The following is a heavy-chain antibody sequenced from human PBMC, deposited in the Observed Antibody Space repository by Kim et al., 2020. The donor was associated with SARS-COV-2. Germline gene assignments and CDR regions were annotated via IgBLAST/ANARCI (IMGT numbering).Heavy chain of an antibody. Sequence: GESLKISCKGSGYSFTSYWISWVRQMPGKGLEWMGRIDPSDSYTNYSPSFQGHVTISADKSISTAYLQWSSLKASDTAMYYCARVHIAVADQDNWFDPWGQGTMVTVSS. CDR1: GYSFTSYW. J-gene: IGHJ5*02. CDR2: IDPSDSYT. V-gene: IGHV5-10-1*01. D-gene: IGHD6-19*01. CDR3: ARVHIAVADQDNWFDP.